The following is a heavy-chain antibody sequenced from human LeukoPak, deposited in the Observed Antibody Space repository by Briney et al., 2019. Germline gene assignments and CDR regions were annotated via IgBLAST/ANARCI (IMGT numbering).Heavy chain of an antibody. V-gene: IGHV4-39*01. Sequence: SETLSLTCTVSGGSISSSCYSWGWIRQPPGKGLEWIGSMYSSSSINYNASVENRVIITVVTYNTNFSLMLGTVTAADAAVYYCARHGKVGAAISAAFDIWGQGTMVTVSS. CDR2: MYSSSSI. J-gene: IGHJ3*02. CDR3: ARHGKVGAAISAAFDI. CDR1: GGSISSSCYS. D-gene: IGHD5-18*01.